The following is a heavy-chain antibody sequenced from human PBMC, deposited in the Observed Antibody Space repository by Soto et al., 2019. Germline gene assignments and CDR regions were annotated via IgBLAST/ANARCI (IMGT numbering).Heavy chain of an antibody. V-gene: IGHV1-2*04. J-gene: IGHJ6*02. Sequence: ASVKVSCKASGYTFTGYYMDWGRQATGQGLEWMGWINPNSGGTNYAQKFQGWVTMTRDTSISTAYMELSRLRSDDTAVYYCARVESSAAAPVFCYGMDVWGQGTTVTVSS. CDR2: INPNSGGT. CDR3: ARVESSAAAPVFCYGMDV. D-gene: IGHD1-1*01. CDR1: GYTFTGYY.